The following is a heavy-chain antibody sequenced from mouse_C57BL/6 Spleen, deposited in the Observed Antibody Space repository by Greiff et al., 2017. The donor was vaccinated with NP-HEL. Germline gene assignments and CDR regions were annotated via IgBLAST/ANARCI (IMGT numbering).Heavy chain of an antibody. Sequence: QVQLKQSGAELVRPGASVKLSCKASGYTFTDYYINWVKQRPGQGLEWIARIYPGSGNTYYNEKFKGKATLTAEKSSSTAYMQLSSLTSEDSAVYFCAREGEGNFDYWGQGTTLTVSS. CDR1: GYTFTDYY. V-gene: IGHV1-76*01. CDR3: AREGEGNFDY. CDR2: IYPGSGNT. J-gene: IGHJ2*01.